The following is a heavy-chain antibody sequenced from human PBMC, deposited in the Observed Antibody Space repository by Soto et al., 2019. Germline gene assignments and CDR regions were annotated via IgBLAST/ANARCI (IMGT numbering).Heavy chain of an antibody. D-gene: IGHD3-22*01. CDR3: TTGLSNGYYNFDY. Sequence: HLVESGGGLVKPGGSLRLSCAASGFTFSNAWMSWVRQAPGKGLEWVGRIKGEADGGTTDYAAPVKGRITISRDHSKDPLYLHMNSLKTEDTAVYYCTTGLSNGYYNFDYWGQGTPVTVSS. J-gene: IGHJ4*02. CDR1: GFTFSNAW. CDR2: IKGEADGGTT. V-gene: IGHV3-15*01.